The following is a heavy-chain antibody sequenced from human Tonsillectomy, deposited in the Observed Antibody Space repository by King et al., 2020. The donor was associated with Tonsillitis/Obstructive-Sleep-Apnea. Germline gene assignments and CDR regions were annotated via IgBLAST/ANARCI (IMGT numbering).Heavy chain of an antibody. V-gene: IGHV3-21*01. CDR2: INPSSSYI. Sequence: VQLVESGGGLVKPGGSLRLSCAASGFTFSSYSMNWVRQAPGKGLEWVSSINPSSSYISYADSVRGRFTISRDNAKNSLYLQMDSLRAEDTAVYYCARDSDEAYDIWGLGTMGTVSS. CDR3: ARDSDEAYDI. CDR1: GFTFSSYS. J-gene: IGHJ3*02.